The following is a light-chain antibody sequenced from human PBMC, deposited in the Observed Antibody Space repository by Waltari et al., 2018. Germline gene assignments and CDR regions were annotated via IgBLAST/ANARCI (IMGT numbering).Light chain of an antibody. V-gene: IGLV1-47*01. J-gene: IGLJ3*02. CDR1: SSNIGSNF. Sequence: VLTQPPSASGTPGQTVNIASCGSSSNIGSNFVYWYQQLPGTAPKLLIYRNKERPSGVPYRFSGSKSGTSASLAISGLRSEDEADYYCAAWDDSLYEVFGGGTKLTVL. CDR2: RNK. CDR3: AAWDDSLYEV.